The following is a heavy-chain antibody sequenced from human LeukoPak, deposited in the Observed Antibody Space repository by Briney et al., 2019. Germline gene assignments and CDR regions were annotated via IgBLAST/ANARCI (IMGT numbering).Heavy chain of an antibody. V-gene: IGHV1-69*13. D-gene: IGHD3-10*01. CDR1: GGTFSSYA. CDR3: ARGRITIFNWFDP. CDR2: IIPIFGTA. J-gene: IGHJ5*02. Sequence: SVKVSCKASGGTFSSYAISWVRQAPGQGLEWMGGIIPIFGTANYAQKFQGRVTITADESTSTVYMELSSLRSEDTAVYYCARGRITIFNWFDPWGQGTLATVSS.